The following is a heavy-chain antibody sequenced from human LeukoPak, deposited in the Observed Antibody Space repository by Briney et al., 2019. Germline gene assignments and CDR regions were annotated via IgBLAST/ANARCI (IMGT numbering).Heavy chain of an antibody. D-gene: IGHD5-18*01. CDR1: GGSVSSGSYY. CDR2: IYYSGST. Sequence: SETRSLTCTVSGGSVSSGSYYWGWIRQPPGNGLEWIWFIYYSGSTHCSPCLKTRATISVAPSKNQSSLKLSSVTAADTAVYYCARDKDTAMTWAYWGQGTLVTASS. CDR3: ARDKDTAMTWAY. V-gene: IGHV4-61*01. J-gene: IGHJ4*02.